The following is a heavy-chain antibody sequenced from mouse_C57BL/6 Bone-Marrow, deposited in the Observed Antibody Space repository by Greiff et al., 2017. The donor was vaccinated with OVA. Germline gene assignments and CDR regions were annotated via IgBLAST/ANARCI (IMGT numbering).Heavy chain of an antibody. V-gene: IGHV1-64*01. J-gene: IGHJ4*01. CDR3: ARSGYGPRPMDY. CDR1: GYTFTSYW. CDR2: IHPNSGST. D-gene: IGHD2-10*02. Sequence: QVQLQQPGAELVKPGASVKLSCKASGYTFTSYWMHWVKQRPGQGLEWIGMIHPNSGSTNYNEKFKSKATLTVDKSSSTAYMQLSSLTSEDSAVYYCARSGYGPRPMDYWGQGTSVTVSS.